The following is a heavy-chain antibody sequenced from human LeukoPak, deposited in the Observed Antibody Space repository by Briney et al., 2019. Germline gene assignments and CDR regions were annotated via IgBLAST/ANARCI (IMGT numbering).Heavy chain of an antibody. CDR2: ISGSGGST. CDR1: GFTFSSYA. J-gene: IGHJ6*02. CDR3: ARVVELERRVYYYYGMDV. Sequence: GGSLRLSCAASGFTFSSYAMSWVRQAPGKGLEWVSAISGSGGSTYYADSVEGRFTISRDNAKNSLYLQMNSLRAEDTAVYYCARVVELERRVYYYYGMDVWGQGTTVTVSS. D-gene: IGHD1-1*01. V-gene: IGHV3-23*01.